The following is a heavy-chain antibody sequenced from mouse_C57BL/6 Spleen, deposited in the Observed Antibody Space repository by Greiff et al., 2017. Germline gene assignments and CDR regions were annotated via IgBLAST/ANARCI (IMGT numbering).Heavy chain of an antibody. D-gene: IGHD2-3*01. J-gene: IGHJ4*01. V-gene: IGHV5-17*01. CDR1: GFTFSDYG. CDR2: ISSGSSTI. Sequence: EVMLVESGGGLVKPGGSLKLSCAASGFTFSDYGMHWVRQAPEKGLEWVAYISSGSSTIYYADTVKGRFTISRDNAKNTLFLQMTSLRSEDTAMYYCARGWLLRDAMDYWGQGTSVTVSS. CDR3: ARGWLLRDAMDY.